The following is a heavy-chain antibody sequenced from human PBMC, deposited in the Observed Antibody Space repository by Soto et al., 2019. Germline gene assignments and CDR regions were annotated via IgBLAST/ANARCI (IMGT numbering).Heavy chain of an antibody. D-gene: IGHD1-26*01. CDR2: ISAYNGHT. Sequence: QVQLVQSGAEVKKPGDSVKVSCKASGYTFTSYGISWVRQAPGQGLEWMGWISAYNGHTNYAQKLQGRVTMTTDTSTSTAYMELRSLRSDDTAVYYCARDRCGSYYVSPPGYWGQGTLVTVSS. CDR1: GYTFTSYG. CDR3: ARDRCGSYYVSPPGY. V-gene: IGHV1-18*01. J-gene: IGHJ4*02.